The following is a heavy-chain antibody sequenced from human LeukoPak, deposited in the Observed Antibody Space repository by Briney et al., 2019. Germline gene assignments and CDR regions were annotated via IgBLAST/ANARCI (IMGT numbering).Heavy chain of an antibody. CDR1: GGSFSGYY. CDR3: AREGGFDY. CDR2: INHSGST. Sequence: SETLSLTCAVYGGSFSGYYWSWIRQPPGKGLEWIGEINHSGSTNYNPSLKSRVTVSVDTSKNQFSLKLSSVTAADTAVYYCAREGGFDYWGQGTLVTVSS. J-gene: IGHJ4*02. V-gene: IGHV4-34*01.